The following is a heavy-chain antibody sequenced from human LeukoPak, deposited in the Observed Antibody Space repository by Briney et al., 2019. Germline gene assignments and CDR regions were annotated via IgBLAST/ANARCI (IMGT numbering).Heavy chain of an antibody. CDR2: IYYSGST. CDR1: GCSISSYY. CDR3: ARKWELRN. Sequence: PSETLSPTCTVSGCSISSYYWSWIRQPPGKGLEWIGYIYYSGSTNYNPSLKSRVTISVDTSKNQFSLKLSSVTAADTAVYYCARKWELRNWGQGTLVTVSS. V-gene: IGHV4-59*01. D-gene: IGHD1-26*01. J-gene: IGHJ4*02.